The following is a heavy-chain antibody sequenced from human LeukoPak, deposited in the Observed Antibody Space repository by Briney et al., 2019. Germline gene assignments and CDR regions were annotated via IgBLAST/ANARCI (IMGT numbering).Heavy chain of an antibody. J-gene: IGHJ5*02. CDR3: ARDHCSSTSCYYNWFDP. D-gene: IGHD2-2*01. CDR1: GYTFTSYG. CDR2: ISAYNGNT. Sequence: ASVKASCKASGYTFTSYGISWVRQAPGQGLEWMGWISAYNGNTNYAQKLQGRVTMTTDTSTSTAYMELRSLRSDDTAVYYCARDHCSSTSCYYNWFDPWGQGTLVTVSS. V-gene: IGHV1-18*01.